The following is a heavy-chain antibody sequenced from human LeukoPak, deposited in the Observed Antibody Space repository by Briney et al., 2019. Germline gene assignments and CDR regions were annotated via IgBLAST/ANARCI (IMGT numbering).Heavy chain of an antibody. CDR2: ISYDGSNK. D-gene: IGHD1-26*01. V-gene: IGHV3-30-3*02. Sequence: GGSLRLSCAASGFTFSSYAMHWVRQAPGKGLEWVAVISYDGSNKYYADSVKGRFTISRDNSKNTLYLQMNSLRAEDTAVYYCAKWWELLVDWGQGTLVTVSS. CDR1: GFTFSSYA. CDR3: AKWWELLVD. J-gene: IGHJ4*02.